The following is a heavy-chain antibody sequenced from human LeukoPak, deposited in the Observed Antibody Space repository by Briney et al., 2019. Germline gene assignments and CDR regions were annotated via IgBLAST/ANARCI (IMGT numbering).Heavy chain of an antibody. Sequence: TGGSLRLSCAASGLTFSSYAMTWVRQAPGKGLEWVSGISTAGTNTYYADSVKGRFTISRDNSKNTLYLQLNSLRAEDTAIYYCAKASPGGTRYGMDVWGQGTTVTVSS. CDR1: GLTFSSYA. CDR2: ISTAGTNT. D-gene: IGHD1-1*01. V-gene: IGHV3-23*01. J-gene: IGHJ6*02. CDR3: AKASPGGTRYGMDV.